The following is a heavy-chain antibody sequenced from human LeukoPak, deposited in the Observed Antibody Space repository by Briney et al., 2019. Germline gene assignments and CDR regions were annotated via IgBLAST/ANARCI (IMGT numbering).Heavy chain of an antibody. CDR1: GGSSSDYF. CDR2: INHGGST. D-gene: IGHD4-11*01. CDR3: ARRVQYYFDY. J-gene: IGHJ4*02. V-gene: IGHV4-34*01. Sequence: SETLSLTCAVYGGSSSDYFWSWIRQPPGKGLEWIGEINHGGSTNYNPSLKSRITISVDTSKNQFSLKLSSVTAADTAVYYCARRVQYYFDYWGQGTLVTVSS.